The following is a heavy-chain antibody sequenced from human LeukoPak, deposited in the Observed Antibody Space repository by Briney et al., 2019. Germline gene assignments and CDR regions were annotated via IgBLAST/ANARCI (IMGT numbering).Heavy chain of an antibody. CDR2: IYWNDDK. CDR1: GFSLSTSGVG. D-gene: IGHD6-19*01. Sequence: SAPTLVNPTQTLTLNCTFSGFSLSTSGVGVGWIRQPPGKALEWLALIYWNDDKRYSPSLKSRLTITKDTSKNQVVLTMTNMDPVDTATYYCAHREAEDWFDPWGQGTLVTVSS. CDR3: AHREAEDWFDP. V-gene: IGHV2-5*01. J-gene: IGHJ5*02.